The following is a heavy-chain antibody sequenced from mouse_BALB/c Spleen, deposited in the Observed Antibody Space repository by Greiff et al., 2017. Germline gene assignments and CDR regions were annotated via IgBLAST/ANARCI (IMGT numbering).Heavy chain of an antibody. CDR1: GYTFTSYW. Sequence: LQQPGSELVRPGASVKLSCKASGYTFTSYWMHWVKQRPGQGLEWIGNIYPGSGSTNYDEKFKSKATLTVDTSSSTAYMQLSSLTSEDSAVYYCTRVWRYDAMDYWGQGTSVTVSS. CDR3: TRVWRYDAMDY. V-gene: IGHV1S22*01. J-gene: IGHJ4*01. CDR2: IYPGSGST.